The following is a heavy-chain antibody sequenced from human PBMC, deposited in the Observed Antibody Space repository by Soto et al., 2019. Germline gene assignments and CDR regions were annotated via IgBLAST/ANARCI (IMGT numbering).Heavy chain of an antibody. Sequence: EVQLLESGGGLVQPGGSLRLSCAASEFTFSSYAMSWVRQAPGKGLEWVSVISVSGGNTNYADSVKGRFTISRDNXKNPLYLEMNSLRAEDTAIYYCAKAKGRGVDHFDYWGQGTLVTVSS. V-gene: IGHV3-23*01. D-gene: IGHD3-10*01. CDR1: EFTFSSYA. J-gene: IGHJ4*02. CDR2: ISVSGGNT. CDR3: AKAKGRGVDHFDY.